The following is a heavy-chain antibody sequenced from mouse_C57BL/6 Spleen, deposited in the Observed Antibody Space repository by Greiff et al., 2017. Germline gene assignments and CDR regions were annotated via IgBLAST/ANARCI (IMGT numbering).Heavy chain of an antibody. D-gene: IGHD4-1*01. CDR3: SRGTGPFAY. CDR1: GYTFTSYR. V-gene: IGHV1-64*01. Sequence: VQLQQPGAELLKPGASVKLSCKASGYTFTSYRMHWVKQRPGPGLEWIGMIHPNSGSTNYNEKFKSKATLTVDKSSSPAYMQLSSLTSEDSAVSYCSRGTGPFAYWGQGTLVTVSA. CDR2: IHPNSGST. J-gene: IGHJ3*01.